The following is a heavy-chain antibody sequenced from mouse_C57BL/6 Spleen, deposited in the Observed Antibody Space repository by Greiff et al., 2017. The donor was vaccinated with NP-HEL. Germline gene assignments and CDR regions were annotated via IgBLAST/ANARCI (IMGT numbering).Heavy chain of an antibody. D-gene: IGHD1-1*01. CDR2: ISSGSSTI. J-gene: IGHJ1*03. CDR1: GFTFSDYG. V-gene: IGHV5-17*01. Sequence: EVQLVESGGGLVKPGGSLKLSCAASGFTFSDYGMHWVRQAPEKGLEWVAYISSGSSTIYYADTVKGRFTISRDNAKNTLFLQMTSLRSEDTAMYYCARTYDGSSYWYFDVWGTGTTVTVSS. CDR3: ARTYDGSSYWYFDV.